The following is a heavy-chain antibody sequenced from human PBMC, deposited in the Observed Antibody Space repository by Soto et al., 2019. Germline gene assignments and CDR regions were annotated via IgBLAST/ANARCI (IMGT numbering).Heavy chain of an antibody. Sequence: SETLSLTCTVSGGSISTYYWSWIRQPPGKRLEWIGYIYNSGTTNYNPSLKSRVTISIDTPKNQFSLKLRSVTAADTAVYYCARENRDEVTTYDYWGQGTLVTVSS. D-gene: IGHD2-21*02. V-gene: IGHV4-59*01. J-gene: IGHJ4*02. CDR1: GGSISTYY. CDR2: IYNSGTT. CDR3: ARENRDEVTTYDY.